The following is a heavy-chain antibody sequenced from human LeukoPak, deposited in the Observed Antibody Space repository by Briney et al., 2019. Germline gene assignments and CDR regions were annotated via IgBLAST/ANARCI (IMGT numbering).Heavy chain of an antibody. Sequence: VASVKVSCKASGYTFTSYAMHWVRQAPGQRLEWMGWINAGNGNTKYSQKFQGRVTITRDTSASTAYMELSSLRFEDTAVYYCARKRPTDPFDYWGQGTLVTVSP. V-gene: IGHV1-3*01. CDR1: GYTFTSYA. CDR2: INAGNGNT. CDR3: ARKRPTDPFDY. J-gene: IGHJ4*02. D-gene: IGHD2-21*02.